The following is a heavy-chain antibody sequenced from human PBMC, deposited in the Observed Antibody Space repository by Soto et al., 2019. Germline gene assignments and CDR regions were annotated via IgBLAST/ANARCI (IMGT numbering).Heavy chain of an antibody. J-gene: IGHJ4*02. D-gene: IGHD6-6*01. V-gene: IGHV3-30-3*01. CDR2: ISYDGSNK. Sequence: VQLVESGGGVVQPGRSLRLSCAASGFTFSSYAMHWVRQAPGKGLEWVAVISYDGSNKYYADSVKGRFTISRDNSKYTLYLQMNSLRAEDTAVYYCSSARPGVGFDYWGQGTLVTVSS. CDR1: GFTFSSYA. CDR3: SSARPGVGFDY.